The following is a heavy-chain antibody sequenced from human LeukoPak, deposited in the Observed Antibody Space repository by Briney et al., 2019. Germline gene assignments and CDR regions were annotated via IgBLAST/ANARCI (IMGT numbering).Heavy chain of an antibody. CDR1: GGSISSYY. D-gene: IGHD3-9*01. V-gene: IGHV4-59*01. CDR2: IYYSGST. CDR3: ARYFDWSPRRFDP. Sequence: SETLSLTCTVSGGSISSYYWSWIRQPPGKGLEWIGYIYYSGSTNYNPSLKSRVTISVDTSKNQFSPKLSSVAAADTAVYYCARYFDWSPRRFDPWGQGTLVTVSS. J-gene: IGHJ5*02.